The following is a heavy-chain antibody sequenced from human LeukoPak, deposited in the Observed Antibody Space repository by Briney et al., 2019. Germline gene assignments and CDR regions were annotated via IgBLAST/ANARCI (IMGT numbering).Heavy chain of an antibody. V-gene: IGHV3-30-3*01. J-gene: IGHJ4*02. CDR1: GFTFSSYA. Sequence: GGSLRLSCAASGFTFSSYAMHWVRQAPGKGLEWVAVISYDGSNKYYADSVKGRFTISRDNSKNTLYLQMNSLRAEDTAVYYCAGLVGATKGGVGYWGQGTLVTVSS. D-gene: IGHD1-26*01. CDR2: ISYDGSNK. CDR3: AGLVGATKGGVGY.